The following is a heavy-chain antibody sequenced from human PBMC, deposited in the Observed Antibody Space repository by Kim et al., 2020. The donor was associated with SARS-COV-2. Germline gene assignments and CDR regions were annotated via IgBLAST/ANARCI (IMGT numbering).Heavy chain of an antibody. CDR2: ISGSGGST. D-gene: IGHD7-27*01. Sequence: GGSLRLSCAASGFTFSSYAMSWVRQAPGKGLEWVSAISGSGGSTYYADSVKGRFTISRDNSKNTLYLQMNSLRAEDTAVYYCALLTGDYYGMDVWGQGTTVTVSS. CDR3: ALLTGDYYGMDV. CDR1: GFTFSSYA. V-gene: IGHV3-23*01. J-gene: IGHJ6*02.